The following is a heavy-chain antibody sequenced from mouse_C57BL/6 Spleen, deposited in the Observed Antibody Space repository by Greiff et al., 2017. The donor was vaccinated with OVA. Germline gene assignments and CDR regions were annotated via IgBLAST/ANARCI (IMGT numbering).Heavy chain of an antibody. CDR1: GFTFSSYA. CDR2: ISSSGDYT. V-gene: IGHV5-9-1*02. CDR3: TRCNWSWFAY. D-gene: IGHD4-1*02. J-gene: IGHJ3*01. Sequence: EVKLVESGEGLVKPGGSLKLSCAASGFTFSSYAMSWVRQTPEKRLEWVGYISSSGDYTYYEDNVKGRFTISRDNARNTPYLQMSSLKSEDTAMYYCTRCNWSWFAYWGQGTLVTVSA.